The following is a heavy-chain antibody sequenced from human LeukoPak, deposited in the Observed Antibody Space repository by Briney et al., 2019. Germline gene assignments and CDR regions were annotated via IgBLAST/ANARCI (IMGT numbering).Heavy chain of an antibody. J-gene: IGHJ4*02. CDR1: GFTFSSYE. D-gene: IGHD3-9*01. V-gene: IGHV3-48*03. CDR2: ISSSGSTI. Sequence: GGSLRLSCAASGFTFSSYEMNWVRQAPGKGLEWVSYISSSGSTIYYADSVKGRFTISRDNAKNSLYLQMNSLRAEDTAVYYCAKDSAAYYDILTGYSGANDYWGQGTLVTVSS. CDR3: AKDSAAYYDILTGYSGANDY.